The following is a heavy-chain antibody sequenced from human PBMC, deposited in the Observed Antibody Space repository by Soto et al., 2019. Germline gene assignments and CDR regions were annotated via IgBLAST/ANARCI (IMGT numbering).Heavy chain of an antibody. CDR3: ARESGYYCSGSYYFSLDY. Sequence: QVQLQESGPGLVKPSETLSLTCTVSGGSISSYYWSWIRQPPGKGLEWIGYIYYSGSTNYNPSLKSRVTRSVDTSKNQFSLKLSSVTAADTAVYYCARESGYYCSGSYYFSLDYWGQGTLVTVSS. D-gene: IGHD3-10*01. V-gene: IGHV4-59*01. CDR2: IYYSGST. CDR1: GGSISSYY. J-gene: IGHJ4*02.